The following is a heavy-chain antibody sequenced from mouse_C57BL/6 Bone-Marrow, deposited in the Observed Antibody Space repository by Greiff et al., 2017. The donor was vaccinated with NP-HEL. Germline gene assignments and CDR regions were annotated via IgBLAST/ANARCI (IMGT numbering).Heavy chain of an antibody. Sequence: EVMLVESGGGLVQPGGSLSLSCAASGFTFTDYYMSWVRQPPGKALEWLGFIRNKANGYTTEYSASVKGRFTISRDNSQSILYLQMNALRAEDSATYYCARCGYYFDYWGQGTTLTASS. CDR2: IRNKANGYTT. V-gene: IGHV7-3*01. CDR1: GFTFTDYY. CDR3: ARCGYYFDY. J-gene: IGHJ2*01.